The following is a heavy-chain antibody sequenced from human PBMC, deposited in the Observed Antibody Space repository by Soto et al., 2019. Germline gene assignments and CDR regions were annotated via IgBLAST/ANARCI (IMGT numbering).Heavy chain of an antibody. CDR1: GFILSDCA. J-gene: IGHJ6*03. Sequence: EVQLVESGGGLVQPGGSLRLSCATSGFILSDCAMNWVRQAPGKGLEWVSYISSRSSVIDYADSVNGRFTVSRDNARNSLYLQMNSLRAEDTAVYYCARDLSWGSNWYYYMDVWGKGTTVTVSS. D-gene: IGHD7-27*01. CDR2: ISSRSSVI. CDR3: ARDLSWGSNWYYYMDV. V-gene: IGHV3-48*01.